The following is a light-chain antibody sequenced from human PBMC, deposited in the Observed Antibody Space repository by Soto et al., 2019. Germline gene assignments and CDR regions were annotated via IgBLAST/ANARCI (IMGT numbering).Light chain of an antibody. CDR3: QQSYNIPFT. CDR1: QNIHSF. Sequence: DIQMTQSPSSLAASVGERVTITCRASQNIHSFLNWYQQKPGKAPQVLIYGGSALQSGVPSRFSGSGSGTDFTLTISILQPEDFASYFCQQSYNIPFTFGPGTRVDI. J-gene: IGKJ3*01. V-gene: IGKV1-39*01. CDR2: GGS.